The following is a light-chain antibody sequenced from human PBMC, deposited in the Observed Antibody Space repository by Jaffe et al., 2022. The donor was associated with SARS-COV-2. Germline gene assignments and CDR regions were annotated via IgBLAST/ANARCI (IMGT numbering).Light chain of an antibody. J-gene: IGKJ1*01. CDR3: QQYNDRPPWT. V-gene: IGKV3-15*01. CDR2: GES. CDR1: QSIGSK. Sequence: EIVMTQSPATLSVSPGERATLSCRASQSIGSKLAWYQQKAGQAPRLLFYGESTRPTGIPARFSGSGSGTEFTLTISSLQSEDFAVYYCQQYNDRPPWTFGQGTKVEFK.